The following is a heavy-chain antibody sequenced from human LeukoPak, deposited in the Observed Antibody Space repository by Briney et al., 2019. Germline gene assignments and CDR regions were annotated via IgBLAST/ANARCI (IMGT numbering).Heavy chain of an antibody. J-gene: IGHJ4*02. CDR2: FDPEDGET. V-gene: IGHV1-24*01. CDR3: ASYDIAVAGSPLDY. D-gene: IGHD6-19*01. Sequence: GASVKVSCKVSGYTLTELSMHWVRQAPGKGLEWMGGFDPEDGETIYAQKFQGRVTMTEDTSTDTAYMELSSLRSEDTAVYYCASYDIAVAGSPLDYWGQGTLVTVSS. CDR1: GYTLTELS.